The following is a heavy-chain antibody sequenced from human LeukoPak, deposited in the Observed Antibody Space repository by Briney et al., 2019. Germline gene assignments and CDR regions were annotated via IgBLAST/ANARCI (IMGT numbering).Heavy chain of an antibody. Sequence: GGSLRLSCSASGFTFSSYAMHWVRQAPGKGLEYVSAISSNGGSTYYADSVKGRFTISRDNSKNTLYLQMSSLRAEDTAVYYCVKGSHYSSSWYGAEYFQHWGQGTLVTVSS. D-gene: IGHD6-13*01. CDR2: ISSNGGST. V-gene: IGHV3-64D*09. CDR3: VKGSHYSSSWYGAEYFQH. CDR1: GFTFSSYA. J-gene: IGHJ1*01.